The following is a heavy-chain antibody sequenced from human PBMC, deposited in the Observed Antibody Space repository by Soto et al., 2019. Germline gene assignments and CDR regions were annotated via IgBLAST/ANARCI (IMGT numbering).Heavy chain of an antibody. D-gene: IGHD5-12*01. V-gene: IGHV4-38-2*01. J-gene: IGHJ3*02. CDR3: ARVFRHSAGYEHAVDI. CDR1: GYPTSRGYY. Sequence: PPETLSHTNAVSGYPTSRGYYCCWIRQPQRKGLEWIGSVYHSGSTYSNPSLTSRVTISVDTSKNQFSLKLTSVTAADTAVYYCARVFRHSAGYEHAVDIWGQGPFV. CDR2: VYHSGST.